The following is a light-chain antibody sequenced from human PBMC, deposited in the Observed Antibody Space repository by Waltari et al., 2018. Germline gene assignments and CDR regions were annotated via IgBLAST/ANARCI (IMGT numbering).Light chain of an antibody. J-gene: IGLJ2*01. CDR1: KLGDKY. V-gene: IGLV3-1*01. Sequence: SYELTQPPSVSVSPGQTANISCSGNKLGDKYVCWYHQKPGQSPVMVNYQDVKRPSGIPERFSGSNSGNTATLTISGTQAMDEADYYCQTWDSTYVVFGGGTTLTVL. CDR3: QTWDSTYVV. CDR2: QDV.